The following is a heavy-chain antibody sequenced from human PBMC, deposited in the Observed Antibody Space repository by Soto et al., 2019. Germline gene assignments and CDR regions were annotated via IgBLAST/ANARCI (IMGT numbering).Heavy chain of an antibody. Sequence: QVPLVQSGAEVKKPGASVKVSCKASGYTFTGYYMHWVRQAPGQGLEWMGWINPNSGGTNYAQKFQGWVTMTRDTSISTAYMELSRLRSDDTAVYYCAREECSGGSCYDGMDVWGQGTTVTVSS. D-gene: IGHD2-15*01. CDR3: AREECSGGSCYDGMDV. V-gene: IGHV1-2*04. CDR1: GYTFTGYY. J-gene: IGHJ6*02. CDR2: INPNSGGT.